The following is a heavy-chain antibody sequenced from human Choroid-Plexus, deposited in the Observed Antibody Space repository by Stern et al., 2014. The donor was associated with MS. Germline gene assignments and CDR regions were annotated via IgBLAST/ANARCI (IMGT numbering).Heavy chain of an antibody. CDR3: AKDRQYLTYFFDH. D-gene: IGHD2/OR15-2a*01. J-gene: IGHJ5*02. CDR1: GFTFGSCA. CDR2: VSYDGSNK. Sequence: MQLVESGGGVVQPGRPLRLSCVASGFTFGSCAMHWVRQAPGKGLEWVAGVSYDGSNKYYACSVKGRFTISRDNSQNTLYMQMSSLRPEDTAVYYCAKDRQYLTYFFDHWGQGSLVTVSS. V-gene: IGHV3-30*18.